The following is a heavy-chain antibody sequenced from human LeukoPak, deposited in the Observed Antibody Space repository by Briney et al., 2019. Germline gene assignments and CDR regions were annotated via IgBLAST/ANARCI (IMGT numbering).Heavy chain of an antibody. D-gene: IGHD4-23*01. CDR1: GGSISSGGYY. CDR3: ARDPVVQGAYYYYGMDV. CDR2: IYYSGST. J-gene: IGHJ6*02. V-gene: IGHV4-31*03. Sequence: SETLSLTCTVSGGSISSGGYYWSWIRQHPGKGLEWIGYIYYSGSTYYNPSLKSRVTISVDTSKYQFSLKLSSVTAADTAVYYCARDPVVQGAYYYYGMDVWGQGTTVTVSS.